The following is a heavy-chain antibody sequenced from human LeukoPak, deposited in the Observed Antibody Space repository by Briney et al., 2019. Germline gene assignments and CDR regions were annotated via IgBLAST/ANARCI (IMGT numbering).Heavy chain of an antibody. V-gene: IGHV3-30*04. CDR2: ISYDGSNK. CDR3: ARVPRYYFDY. J-gene: IGHJ4*02. CDR1: GFTFSSYA. Sequence: GGSLRLSCAAPGFTFSSYAMHWVRQAPGKGLEWVAVISYDGSNKYYADSVKGRFTISRDNSKNTLYLQMNSLRAEDTAVYYCARVPRYYFDYWGQGTLVTVSS.